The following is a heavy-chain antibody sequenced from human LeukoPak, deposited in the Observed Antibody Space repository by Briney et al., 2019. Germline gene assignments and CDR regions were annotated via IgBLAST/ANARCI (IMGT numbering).Heavy chain of an antibody. D-gene: IGHD6-6*01. CDR1: GGSISSYY. V-gene: IGHV4-59*08. Sequence: SETLSLTCTVSGGSISSYYWSWIRQPPGKGLEWIGYIYYTGSTNYNPSLKSRVTMFVDMSKNQFSLRLSSVTAADTAVCYCARHRAYSSSSPSDYWGQGTLVTVSS. CDR3: ARHRAYSSSSPSDY. CDR2: IYYTGST. J-gene: IGHJ4*02.